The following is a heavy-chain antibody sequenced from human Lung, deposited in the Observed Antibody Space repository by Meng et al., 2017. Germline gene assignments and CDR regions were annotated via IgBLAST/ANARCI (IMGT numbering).Heavy chain of an antibody. CDR3: ARGQKGYFDL. CDR1: GGSISSSNYY. J-gene: IGHJ2*01. CDR2: IYNSGST. Sequence: QVQLQESGPGLVKPSQNLSLTCTVSGGSISSSNYYWRWIRQPPGKGLEWSGHIYNSGSTYYNPSLKSRITISVDTSKNQFSLKLSSVTAADTAVYYCARGQKGYFDLWGRGTLVTVSS. V-gene: IGHV4-30-4*01.